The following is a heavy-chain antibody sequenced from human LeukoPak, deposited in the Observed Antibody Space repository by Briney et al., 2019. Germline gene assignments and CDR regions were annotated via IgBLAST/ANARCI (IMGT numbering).Heavy chain of an antibody. V-gene: IGHV3-30*02. J-gene: IGHJ4*02. D-gene: IGHD1-20*01. Sequence: PGGSPRLSCAASGFTFSSYGMHWVRQAPGKGLEWVAFIRYDGSNKYYADSVKGRFTISRDNSKNTLYLQMNSLRAEDTAVYYCAKDKGPNNWNDVWYFDYWGQGTLVTVSS. CDR1: GFTFSSYG. CDR2: IRYDGSNK. CDR3: AKDKGPNNWNDVWYFDY.